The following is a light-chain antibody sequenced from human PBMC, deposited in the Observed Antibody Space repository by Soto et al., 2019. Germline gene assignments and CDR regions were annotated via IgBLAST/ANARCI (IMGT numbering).Light chain of an antibody. V-gene: IGKV2-30*01. Sequence: DVVMTQSPLSLPVTLGQAASISCRSSQGLVYGDGHTYMHWFQQRPGQSPRRLIYKVSNRDSGVPDRFSGSASGTNVALKISRVEAEDVGVYYCMQGTHWPPTFGGGTKVEIK. CDR3: MQGTHWPPT. CDR2: KVS. CDR1: QGLVYGDGHTY. J-gene: IGKJ4*01.